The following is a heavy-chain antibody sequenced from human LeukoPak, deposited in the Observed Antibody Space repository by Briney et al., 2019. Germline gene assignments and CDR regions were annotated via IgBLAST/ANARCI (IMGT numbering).Heavy chain of an antibody. V-gene: IGHV3-23*01. D-gene: IGHD2-21*01. J-gene: IGHJ4*02. CDR3: AKDSIDVIAVYYFDY. CDR1: GFTFNNYV. CDR2: ISGSGGGA. Sequence: GGSLRLSCAASGFTFNNYVMSWVRQSPGKGREWVSAISGSGGGAYYANSVKGRFTISRDNSKNTLYLQMNSLRAEDTAVYYCAKDSIDVIAVYYFDYWGQGTLVTVSS.